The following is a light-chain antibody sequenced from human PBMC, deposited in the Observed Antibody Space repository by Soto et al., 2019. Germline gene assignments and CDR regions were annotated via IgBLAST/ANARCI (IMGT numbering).Light chain of an antibody. J-gene: IGKJ1*01. CDR2: DAS. Sequence: EIAMTQSPATLSVSPGERATLSFRASQSVSSKLAWYQQKPGQAPRLLIYDASTRATGIPARFSGSGSGTELTLTISSLQSEDFAVYYCQQFNNWPRTFGQGTKVDI. CDR3: QQFNNWPRT. CDR1: QSVSSK. V-gene: IGKV3-15*01.